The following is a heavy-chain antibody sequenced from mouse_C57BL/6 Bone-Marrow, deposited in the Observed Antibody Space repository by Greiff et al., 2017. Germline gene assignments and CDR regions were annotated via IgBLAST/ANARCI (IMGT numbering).Heavy chain of an antibody. V-gene: IGHV5-16*01. CDR1: GFTFSDYY. D-gene: IGHD2-2*01. CDR3: ARVESTMVTTEETTVYYYAMDY. CDR2: INYDGSST. J-gene: IGHJ4*01. Sequence: EVKLMESEGGLVQPGSSMKLSCTASGFTFSDYYMAWVRQVPEKGLEWVANINYDGSSTYYLDSLKSRFIISRDNAKNILYLQMSSLKSEDTATYYCARVESTMVTTEETTVYYYAMDYWGQGTSVTVSS.